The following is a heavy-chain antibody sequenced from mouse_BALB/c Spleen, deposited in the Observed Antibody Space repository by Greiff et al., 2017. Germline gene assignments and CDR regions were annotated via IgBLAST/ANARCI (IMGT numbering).Heavy chain of an antibody. CDR2: IDPATGNT. V-gene: IGHV14-3*02. CDR1: GFTFNDTY. Sequence: EVQLQQSGAELVKPGASVKLSCTASGFTFNDTYMHWVNQRPEQGLEWIGRIDPATGNTKYEPKFQGEATITADTSSNTAYLQLSSLTSEDTAVYYCARTGKHQACFAYWGQGTLVTVSA. J-gene: IGHJ3*01. CDR3: ARTGKHQACFAY. D-gene: IGHD1-1*01.